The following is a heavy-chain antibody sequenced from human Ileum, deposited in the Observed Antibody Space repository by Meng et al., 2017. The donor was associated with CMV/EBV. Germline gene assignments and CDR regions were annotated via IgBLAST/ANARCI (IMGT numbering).Heavy chain of an antibody. Sequence: GGSLRLSCAASGFTFSSYAMHWVRQAPGKGLEWVALISYDGSSKYYADSVKGRFTISRDNSKNTLYLQMNSLRTEDTAVFYCARVIWSSSHLAYYDMDVWGQGTTVTVSS. J-gene: IGHJ6*02. CDR1: GFTFSSYA. D-gene: IGHD6-13*01. CDR3: ARVIWSSSHLAYYDMDV. V-gene: IGHV3-30-3*01. CDR2: ISYDGSSK.